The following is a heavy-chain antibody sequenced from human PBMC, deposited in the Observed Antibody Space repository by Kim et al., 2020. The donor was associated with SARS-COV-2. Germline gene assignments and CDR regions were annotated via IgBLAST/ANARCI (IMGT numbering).Heavy chain of an antibody. CDR2: IRNKARSYTT. CDR3: TLSTYGSGKSDY. V-gene: IGHV3-72*01. Sequence: GGSLRLSCAASGFSFSDHFMDWVRQAPGKGLEWVARIRNKARSYTTEYAASVKGRFTISRDDSKHSLYLQMNSLKTEDTAVYYCTLSTYGSGKSDYWGQGTLVTVSS. CDR1: GFSFSDHF. D-gene: IGHD3-10*01. J-gene: IGHJ4*02.